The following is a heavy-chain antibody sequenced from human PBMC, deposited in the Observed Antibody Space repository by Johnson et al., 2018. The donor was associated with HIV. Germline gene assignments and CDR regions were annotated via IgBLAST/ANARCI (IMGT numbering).Heavy chain of an antibody. J-gene: IGHJ3*02. CDR3: ARDRRYYGSGSYGGAFDI. CDR2: INWNGGNT. Sequence: QLVESGGGLVKPGGSLRLSCAASGFNFRDYYMNWIRQAPGKGLEWVSGINWNGGNTGYVDSVKGRFTISRDNAKNSLYLQMNSLRAEDTALYYCARDRRYYGSGSYGGAFDIWGQGTVVTVSS. CDR1: GFNFRDYY. D-gene: IGHD3-10*01. V-gene: IGHV3-20*04.